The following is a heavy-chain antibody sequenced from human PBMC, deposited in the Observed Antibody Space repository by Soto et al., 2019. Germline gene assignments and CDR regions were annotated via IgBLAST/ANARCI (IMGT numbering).Heavy chain of an antibody. CDR1: GFRFEDYA. CDR3: AKGYSGSGGPFDY. V-gene: IGHV3-9*01. Sequence: EVQLVESGGGLVQPGRSLRLSCAASGFRFEDYAMHWVRQAPGKGLEWVSGISWNSGSIGYADSVKGRFTISRDNAKNPLYLQMNSLRPEDTALYYCAKGYSGSGGPFDYWGQGILVTVSS. J-gene: IGHJ4*02. D-gene: IGHD5-12*01. CDR2: ISWNSGSI.